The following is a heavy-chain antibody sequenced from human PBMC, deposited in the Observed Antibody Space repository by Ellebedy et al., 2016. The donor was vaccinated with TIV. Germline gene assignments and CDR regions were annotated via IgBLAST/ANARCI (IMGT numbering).Heavy chain of an antibody. Sequence: MPSETLSPTCSLSGASNSIFYWNWIRQPPGKGREWIGYISNGVRTTFSPSLKTRFTISVDRSNNQFSLRLSSLTAAAPAVYYCAGGRVFRYFDWSLDYWGPGSLVPVSS. J-gene: IGHJ4*02. CDR3: AGGRVFRYFDWSLDY. V-gene: IGHV4-59*01. CDR2: ISNGVRT. CDR1: GASNSIFY. D-gene: IGHD3-9*01.